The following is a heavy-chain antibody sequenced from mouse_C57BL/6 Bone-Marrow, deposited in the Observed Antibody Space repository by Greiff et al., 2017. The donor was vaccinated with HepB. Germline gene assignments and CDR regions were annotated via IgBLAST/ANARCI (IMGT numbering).Heavy chain of an antibody. J-gene: IGHJ1*03. CDR1: GYTFTSYW. Sequence: VQLQQPGAELVRPGSSVKLSCKASGYTFTSYWMDWVKQRPGQGLEWIGNIYPSDSETHYNQKFKDKATLTVDKSSSTAYMQLSSLTSEDSAVYYCARPYDYPYWYFDVWGTGTTVTVSS. CDR2: IYPSDSET. D-gene: IGHD2-4*01. V-gene: IGHV1-61*01. CDR3: ARPYDYPYWYFDV.